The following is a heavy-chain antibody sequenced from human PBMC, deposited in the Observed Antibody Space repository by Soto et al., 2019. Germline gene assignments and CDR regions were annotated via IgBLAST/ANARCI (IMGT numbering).Heavy chain of an antibody. CDR3: ARGVIAAAVTSYYYYMDV. Sequence: QVQLVQSGAEVKKPGASVKVSCKASGYTFTSYGITWVRQAPGQGLERMGWISDYNVNTYYAQKLQGRVIMTTDTTTRKAYMELRSLTSDDTAVYYCARGVIAAAVTSYYYYMDVWGKGTTVTVPS. V-gene: IGHV1-18*01. CDR1: GYTFTSYG. J-gene: IGHJ6*03. CDR2: ISDYNVNT. D-gene: IGHD6-13*01.